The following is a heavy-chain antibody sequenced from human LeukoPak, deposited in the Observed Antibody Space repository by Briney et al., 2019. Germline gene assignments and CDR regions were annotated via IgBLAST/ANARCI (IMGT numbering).Heavy chain of an antibody. D-gene: IGHD3/OR15-3a*01. CDR2: ITHTGDTS. CDR3: ARDRDGLGDF. CDR1: GFPFSNYW. V-gene: IGHV3-74*01. J-gene: IGHJ4*02. Sequence: GGSLRPSCAASGFPFSNYWMHWVRQAPGKGLEWVSRITHTGDTSGYADPVRGRFTISRDNTKNTLYLDMNSLRADDTAVYYCARDRDGLGDFWGQGTLVTVSS.